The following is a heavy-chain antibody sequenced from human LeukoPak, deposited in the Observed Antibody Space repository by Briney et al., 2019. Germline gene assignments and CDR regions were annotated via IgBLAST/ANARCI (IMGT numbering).Heavy chain of an antibody. J-gene: IGHJ4*02. CDR3: AIMSNYPTRDIDY. D-gene: IGHD4-11*01. CDR2: IIPIFGTA. V-gene: IGHV1-69*13. CDR1: GGTFSIYA. Sequence: SVKVSCKASGGTFSIYAISWVRQAPGQGLEWMGGIIPIFGTANYAQKFQGRVTITADESTSTAYMELSSLRSEDTAVYYCAIMSNYPTRDIDYWGQGTLVTVSS.